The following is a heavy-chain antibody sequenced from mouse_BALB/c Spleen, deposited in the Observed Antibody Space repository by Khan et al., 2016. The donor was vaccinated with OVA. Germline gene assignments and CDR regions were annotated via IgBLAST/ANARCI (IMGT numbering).Heavy chain of an antibody. J-gene: IGHJ4*01. CDR1: GYTFTSSW. V-gene: IGHV1S130*01. CDR2: IHPNSGNT. Sequence: QVQLQQSGSVLVRPGASVKLSCKASGYTFTSSWMHWAKQRPGQGLEWIGEIHPNSGNTNYNEKVKGKATLTVDTSSNTAYVDLSSLTSEESAVYYCAREGDYDAYYYGMDYWGQGTAVTVSS. D-gene: IGHD2-4*01. CDR3: AREGDYDAYYYGMDY.